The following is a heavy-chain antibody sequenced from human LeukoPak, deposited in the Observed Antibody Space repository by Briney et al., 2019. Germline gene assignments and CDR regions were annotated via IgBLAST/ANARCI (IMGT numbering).Heavy chain of an antibody. J-gene: IGHJ4*02. CDR2: INSDGTGT. Sequence: GESLKISCEVSGFTFRTYWMHWVRQAPGKGLVWVSYINSDGTGTMYADSVKGRFTVSRDNAKNTLYLQMNTLRAEDTAVYFCARGVEQYCSTTNCYAGAFDSWGQGTLVPVSS. D-gene: IGHD2-2*01. CDR1: GFTFRTYW. CDR3: ARGVEQYCSTTNCYAGAFDS. V-gene: IGHV3-74*03.